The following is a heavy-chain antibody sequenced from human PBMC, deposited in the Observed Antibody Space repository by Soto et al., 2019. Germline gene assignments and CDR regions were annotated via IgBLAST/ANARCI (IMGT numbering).Heavy chain of an antibody. CDR2: IYYSGST. Sequence: PSETLSLTCTVSGGSISSYYWSWIRQPPGKGLEWIGYIYYSGSTNYNPSLKSRVTISVDTSKNQFSLKLSSVTAADTAVYYCACSQPDYSYGFAFAIWAQGKIVTVSS. CDR1: GGSISSYY. V-gene: IGHV4-59*08. J-gene: IGHJ3*02. D-gene: IGHD5-18*01. CDR3: ACSQPDYSYGFAFAI.